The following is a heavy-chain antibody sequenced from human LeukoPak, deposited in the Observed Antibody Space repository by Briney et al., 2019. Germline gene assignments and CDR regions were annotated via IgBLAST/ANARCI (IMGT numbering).Heavy chain of an antibody. Sequence: AGGSLRLSCAASGFTFDDYGMSWVRHAPGKGLEWVSGINWNGGSTVYADSVKGRFTISRDNAKNSLYLQMNSLRAEDTALYYCARRRGSYRRYYFDYWGQGTLVTVSS. CDR2: INWNGGST. CDR1: GFTFDDYG. CDR3: ARRRGSYRRYYFDY. V-gene: IGHV3-20*04. J-gene: IGHJ4*02. D-gene: IGHD1-26*01.